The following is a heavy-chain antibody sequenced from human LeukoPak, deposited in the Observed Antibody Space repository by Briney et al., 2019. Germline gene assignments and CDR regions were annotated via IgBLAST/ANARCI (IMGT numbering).Heavy chain of an antibody. CDR3: AKDQLPGYSRRPYYFDY. V-gene: IGHV3-23*01. CDR1: GFTFSSYA. CDR2: ISGSGGSGSGGST. Sequence: TGGSLRLSCAASGFTFSSYAMSWVRQAPGKGLEWVSAISGSGGSGSGGSTYYADSVKGRFTISRDNSKNTLYVQMNSLRAEDTAVYYCAKDQLPGYSRRPYYFDYWGQGTLVTVSS. J-gene: IGHJ4*02. D-gene: IGHD2-15*01.